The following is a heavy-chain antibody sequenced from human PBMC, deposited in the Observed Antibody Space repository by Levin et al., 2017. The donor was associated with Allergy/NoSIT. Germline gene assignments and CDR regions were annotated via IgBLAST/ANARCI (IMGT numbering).Heavy chain of an antibody. D-gene: IGHD5-12*01. CDR2: IYYSGST. V-gene: IGHV4-31*03. CDR3: ARGYPAYSGYDLGPEAPFDY. J-gene: IGHJ4*02. Sequence: SETLSLTCTVSGGSISSGGYYWSWIRQHPGKGLEWIGYIYYSGSTYYNPSLKSRVTISVDTSKNQFSLKLSSVTAADTAVYYCARGYPAYSGYDLGPEAPFDYWGQGTLVTVSS. CDR1: GGSISSGGYY.